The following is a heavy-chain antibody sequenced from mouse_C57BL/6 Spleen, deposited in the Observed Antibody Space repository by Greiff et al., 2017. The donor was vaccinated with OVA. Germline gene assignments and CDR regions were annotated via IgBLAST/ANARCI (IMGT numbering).Heavy chain of an antibody. CDR1: GYTFTSYW. D-gene: IGHD1-1*01. CDR2: IHPNSGST. Sequence: QVQLQQSGAELVKPGASVKLSCKASGYTFTSYWMHWVKQRPGQGLEWIGMIHPNSGSTNYNEKFKSKATLTVDKSSSTAYMQLSSLTSEDSAVYYCAILRDWYFDVWGTGTTVTVSS. J-gene: IGHJ1*03. V-gene: IGHV1-64*01. CDR3: AILRDWYFDV.